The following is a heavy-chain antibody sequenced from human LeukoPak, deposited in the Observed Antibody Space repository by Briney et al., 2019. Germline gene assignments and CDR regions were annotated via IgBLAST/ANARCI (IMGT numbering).Heavy chain of an antibody. J-gene: IGHJ4*02. V-gene: IGHV4-39*07. D-gene: IGHD2-21*02. CDR1: GGSISSSNYY. Sequence: SETLSLTCTVSGGSISSSNYYWGWIRQPPGKGLEWIGSIYYSGSTYYNPSLKSRVTISVDTSKKQFSLKLSSVTAADTAVYYCARDRGYCGGDCYGNYFDYWGQGTLVTVSS. CDR3: ARDRGYCGGDCYGNYFDY. CDR2: IYYSGST.